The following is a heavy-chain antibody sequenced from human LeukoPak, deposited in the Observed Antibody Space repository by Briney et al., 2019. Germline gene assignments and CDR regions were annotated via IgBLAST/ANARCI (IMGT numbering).Heavy chain of an antibody. Sequence: GGSLRLSCAASGFTFSSYWMHWVRQAPGKGLVWVSRINSDGSSTNYADSVKGRFTISRDNAKNTLYLQMNSLRAEDTAVYYCTRVPPRLEWELLDVSAFDIWGQGTMVTVSS. J-gene: IGHJ3*02. CDR2: INSDGSST. CDR3: TRVPPRLEWELLDVSAFDI. V-gene: IGHV3-74*01. CDR1: GFTFSSYW. D-gene: IGHD1-26*01.